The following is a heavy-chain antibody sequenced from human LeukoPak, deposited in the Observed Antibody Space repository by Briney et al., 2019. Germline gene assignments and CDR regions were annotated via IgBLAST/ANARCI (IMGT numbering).Heavy chain of an antibody. CDR1: GYTFTGYY. J-gene: IGHJ5*02. CDR3: ARDYGITIFGVVIVGGNWFDP. CDR2: INLNSGGT. Sequence: ASVKVSCKASGYTFTGYYMHWVRQAPGQGLEWMGWINLNSGGTNYAQKFQGRVTMTRDTSTSTAYMELSRLRSDDTAVYYCARDYGITIFGVVIVGGNWFDPWGQGTLVTVSS. V-gene: IGHV1-2*02. D-gene: IGHD3-3*01.